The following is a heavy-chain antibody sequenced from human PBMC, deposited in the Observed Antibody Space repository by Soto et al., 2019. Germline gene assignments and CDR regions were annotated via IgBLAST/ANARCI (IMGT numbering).Heavy chain of an antibody. V-gene: IGHV3-72*01. D-gene: IGHD3-16*01. CDR3: ARDTGGRYDF. CDR1: GFTFSDYY. CDR2: TRNKANSYSP. J-gene: IGHJ4*02. Sequence: GGSLRLSCAASGFTFSDYYMDWVRQVPGKGLEWVGRTRNKANSYSPEYAPSVKGRFIISRHDLEDSMYLQMNSLKTEDTAVYYCARDTGGRYDFWGQGALVTVS.